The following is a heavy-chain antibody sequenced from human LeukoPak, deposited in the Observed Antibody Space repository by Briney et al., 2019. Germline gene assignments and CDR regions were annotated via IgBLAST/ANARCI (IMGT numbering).Heavy chain of an antibody. Sequence: GGSLRLSCAASGFTFSDYYMSWIRQAPGKGLEWVSYISSSGSTIYYADSVKGRFTISRDNAKNSLYLQMNSLRAEDTAVYYCARDSNHYYDSSGYYPQFDYWGQGTLVTVSS. D-gene: IGHD3-22*01. J-gene: IGHJ4*02. CDR1: GFTFSDYY. V-gene: IGHV3-11*04. CDR2: ISSSGSTI. CDR3: ARDSNHYYDSSGYYPQFDY.